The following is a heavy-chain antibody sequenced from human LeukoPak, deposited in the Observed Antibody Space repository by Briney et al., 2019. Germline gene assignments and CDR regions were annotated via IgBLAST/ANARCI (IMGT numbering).Heavy chain of an antibody. CDR2: IFAGDAGT. CDR1: GYSFTSYW. V-gene: IGHV5-51*01. CDR3: ARRGGSIGATGHDAFDI. D-gene: IGHD6-13*01. Sequence: GESLKISCKGSGYSFTSYWIGWVRQMPGKGQEWVGIIFAGDAGTRYSPSFQGQVTISTDKSISTAYLQWSSLKASDTAMYYCARRGGSIGATGHDAFDIWGQGTMVTVSS. J-gene: IGHJ3*02.